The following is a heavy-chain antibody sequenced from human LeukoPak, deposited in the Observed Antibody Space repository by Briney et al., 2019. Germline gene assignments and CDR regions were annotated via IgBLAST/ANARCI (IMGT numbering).Heavy chain of an antibody. CDR2: MYYSGST. Sequence: PSETLSLTCTVSGGSISSYYWSWIRQPPGKGLEWIGYMYYSGSTNYNPSLKSRLTISADTSKNQFSLTLTSVTAADTAVYYCARDRSVGVLPAPPFDFWGQGTLVTVSS. D-gene: IGHD6-6*01. V-gene: IGHV4-59*12. CDR1: GGSISSYY. J-gene: IGHJ4*02. CDR3: ARDRSVGVLPAPPFDF.